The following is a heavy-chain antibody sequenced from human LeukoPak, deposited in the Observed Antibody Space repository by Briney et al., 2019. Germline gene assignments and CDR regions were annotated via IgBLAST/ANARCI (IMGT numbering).Heavy chain of an antibody. CDR2: IYYSGST. CDR1: GGSISSTNYY. J-gene: IGHJ6*03. V-gene: IGHV4-39*01. CDR3: ARLNSGSRWRSYYYYMDV. D-gene: IGHD1-26*01. Sequence: SETLSLTCTVSGGSISSTNYYWGWIRQPPGKGLEWIGSIYYSGSTYYNPSLKSRVTISVDTSKNQFSLKLSSVTAADTAVYYCARLNSGSRWRSYYYYMDVWGQGTLVTVSS.